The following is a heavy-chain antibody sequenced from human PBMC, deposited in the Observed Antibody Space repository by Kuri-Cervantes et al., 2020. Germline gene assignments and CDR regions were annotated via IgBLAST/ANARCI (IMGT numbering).Heavy chain of an antibody. CDR1: GFTFDDYA. V-gene: IGHV3-30-3*01. J-gene: IGHJ4*02. CDR2: ISYDGDNT. CDR3: ARAGQVDSYLTRFDY. Sequence: GGSLRLSCAASGFTFDDYAMHWVRQAPGKGLEWVALISYDGDNTYFADSVKGRFTISRDNAKNSLYLQMNSLRAEDTAVYYCARAGQVDSYLTRFDYWGQGTLVTVSS. D-gene: IGHD5-18*01.